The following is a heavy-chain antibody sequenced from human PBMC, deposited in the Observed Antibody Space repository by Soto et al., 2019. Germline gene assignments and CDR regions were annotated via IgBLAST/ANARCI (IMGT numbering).Heavy chain of an antibody. CDR2: INAGNGNT. Sequence: ASVKVSCKASGYTFTSYAMHWVRQAPGQRLEWMGWINAGNGNTKYSQKIQGRVTITRDTSASTAYMELSSLRFEDTAVYYCARDEVRKWPTRYWGQGTLVTVSS. J-gene: IGHJ4*02. CDR1: GYTFTSYA. D-gene: IGHD5-12*01. V-gene: IGHV1-3*01. CDR3: ARDEVRKWPTRY.